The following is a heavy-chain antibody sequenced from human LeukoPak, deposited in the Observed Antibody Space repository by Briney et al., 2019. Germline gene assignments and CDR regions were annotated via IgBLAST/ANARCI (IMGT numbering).Heavy chain of an antibody. J-gene: IGHJ4*02. D-gene: IGHD3-22*01. CDR1: GGSISSNSYY. CDR2: IYYSGST. V-gene: IGHV4-39*01. Sequence: SETLSLTCTVSGGSISSNSYYWGWIRQPPGKGLEWIGSIYYSGSTYYNPSLKSRVTISVDTSKNQFSLKLSSVTAADTAVYYCATGITMIVVVNYWGQGTLVTVSS. CDR3: ATGITMIVVVNY.